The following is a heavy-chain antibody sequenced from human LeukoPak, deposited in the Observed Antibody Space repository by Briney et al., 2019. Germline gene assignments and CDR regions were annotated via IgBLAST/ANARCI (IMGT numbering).Heavy chain of an antibody. J-gene: IGHJ4*02. Sequence: SVKVSCKASGGTFSSYAISWVRQAPGQGLEWMGRIIPILGIANYAQKFQGRVTITADESTSTAYMELSSLRSEDTAVYYCARDDQQLAFDYWGQGTLVTVSS. D-gene: IGHD6-13*01. V-gene: IGHV1-69*04. CDR2: IIPILGIA. CDR1: GGTFSSYA. CDR3: ARDDQQLAFDY.